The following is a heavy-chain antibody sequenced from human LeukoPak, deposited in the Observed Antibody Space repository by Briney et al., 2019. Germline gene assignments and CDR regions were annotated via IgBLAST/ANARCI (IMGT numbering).Heavy chain of an antibody. Sequence: SETLSLTCTVSGGSISSSSYYWGWIRQPPGKGLEWIGSIYYSGSTYYNPSLKSRVTISVDTSKNQFSLKLSSVTAQDTAVYYCARPTYSGSYYWFDYWGQGTLVTVPS. V-gene: IGHV4-39*01. D-gene: IGHD1-26*01. CDR1: GGSISSSSYY. J-gene: IGHJ4*02. CDR2: IYYSGST. CDR3: ARPTYSGSYYWFDY.